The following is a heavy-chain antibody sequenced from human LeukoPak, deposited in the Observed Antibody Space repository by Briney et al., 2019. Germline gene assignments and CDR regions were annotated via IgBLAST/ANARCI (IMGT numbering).Heavy chain of an antibody. Sequence: SETLSLTCTVSGGSISSSSYYWGWIRQPPGKGLEWIGSIYYSGSTYYNPSLKSRVTISVDTSKNQFSLKLSSVTAADTAVYYCARDLAGSSSWYDPPTLDYWGQGTLVTVSS. CDR3: ARDLAGSSSWYDPPTLDY. J-gene: IGHJ4*02. CDR2: IYYSGST. CDR1: GGSISSSSYY. V-gene: IGHV4-39*07. D-gene: IGHD6-13*01.